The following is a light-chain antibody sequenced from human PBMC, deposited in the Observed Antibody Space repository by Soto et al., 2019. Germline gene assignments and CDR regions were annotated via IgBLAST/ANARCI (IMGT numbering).Light chain of an antibody. V-gene: IGLV2-8*01. Sequence: QSVLTQPPSASGSPGQSVTISCTGTSSDVGGYNYVSWYQQHPGKAPKLMIYEVSKRPSGVPDRFSGSNSGNTASLTVSGLQAEDEADYYCSSYAGINNWVVFGGGTKRTVL. J-gene: IGLJ2*01. CDR2: EVS. CDR1: SSDVGGYNY. CDR3: SSYAGINNWVV.